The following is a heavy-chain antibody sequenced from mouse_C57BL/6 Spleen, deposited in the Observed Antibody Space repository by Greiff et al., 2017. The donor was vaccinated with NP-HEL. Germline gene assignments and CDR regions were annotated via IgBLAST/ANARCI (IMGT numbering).Heavy chain of an antibody. D-gene: IGHD1-1*01. CDR3: ARRITYYYAMDY. Sequence: QFQLQQPGAELVKPGASVKLSCKASGYTFTSYWMQWVKQRPGQGLEWIGEIDPSDSYTNYNQKFKGKATLTVDTSSSTAYMQLSSLTSEDSAVYYGARRITYYYAMDYWGQGTSVTVSS. CDR2: IDPSDSYT. J-gene: IGHJ4*01. CDR1: GYTFTSYW. V-gene: IGHV1-50*01.